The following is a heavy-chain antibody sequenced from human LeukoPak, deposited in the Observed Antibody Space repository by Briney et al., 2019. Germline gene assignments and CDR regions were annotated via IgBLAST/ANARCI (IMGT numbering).Heavy chain of an antibody. V-gene: IGHV1-2*02. Sequence: ASVKVSCKASGYXFTAYHMHWVRQAPGQGLEWMGWINPNSGGTNYAPKFQGRVTMTRDTSFTTAYMELTRLTSDDTAIYYCARQDRVSPTFPNNWFDPWGQGTLVTVSS. D-gene: IGHD2-8*01. CDR3: ARQDRVSPTFPNNWFDP. CDR2: INPNSGGT. J-gene: IGHJ5*02. CDR1: GYXFTAYH.